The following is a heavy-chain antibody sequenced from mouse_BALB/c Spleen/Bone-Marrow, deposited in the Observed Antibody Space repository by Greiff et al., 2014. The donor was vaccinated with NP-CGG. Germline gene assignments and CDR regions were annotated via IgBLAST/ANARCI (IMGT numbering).Heavy chain of an antibody. D-gene: IGHD4-1*01. CDR1: GFNIKDTY. V-gene: IGHV14-3*02. J-gene: IGHJ4*01. Sequence: EVQLQQSGAELVKPGASVKLSCTASGFNIKDTYMHWVKQRPEQGLEWIGRIDPANGNTKYDPKFQGKVTITADTSSNTAYLQLSSLTSEDTAVYYCARWEYYAMDCWGQGTSVTVSS. CDR2: IDPANGNT. CDR3: ARWEYYAMDC.